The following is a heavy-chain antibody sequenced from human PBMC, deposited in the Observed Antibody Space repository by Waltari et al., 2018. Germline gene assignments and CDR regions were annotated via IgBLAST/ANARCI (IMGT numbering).Heavy chain of an antibody. D-gene: IGHD3-10*01. V-gene: IGHV1-2*06. CDR3: ALGDYYGSGSYYFLGTTFDP. Sequence: QVQLVQSGAEVKKPGASVKVSCKASGYTFTGYYMHWVRQAPGQGFEWMGRINPNSGGTNYAQKFQGRVTMTRDTSISTAYMELSRLRSDDTAVYYCALGDYYGSGSYYFLGTTFDPWGQGTLVTVSS. CDR1: GYTFTGYY. CDR2: INPNSGGT. J-gene: IGHJ5*02.